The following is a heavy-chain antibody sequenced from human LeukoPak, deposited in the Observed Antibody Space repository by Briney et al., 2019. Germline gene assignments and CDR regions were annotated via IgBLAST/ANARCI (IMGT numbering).Heavy chain of an antibody. J-gene: IGHJ4*02. CDR3: AREAAAGTFYFDY. V-gene: IGHV4-4*07. Sequence: PSETLSLTCIVSGDSISNYYWGWIRQPAGKGLEWIGRIYTSGSTNYNPSLKSRVTMSVDTSKNQFSLKLSSVTAADTAVYYCAREAAAGTFYFDYWGQGTLVTVSS. CDR1: GDSISNYY. CDR2: IYTSGST. D-gene: IGHD6-13*01.